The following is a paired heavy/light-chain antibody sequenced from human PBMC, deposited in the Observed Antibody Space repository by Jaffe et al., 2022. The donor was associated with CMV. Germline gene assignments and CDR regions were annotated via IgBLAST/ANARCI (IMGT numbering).Light chain of an antibody. Sequence: EIVLTQSPGTLSLSPGERATLSCRASQSVRNINLAWYQQKPGQAPRILIYGAYTRATGIPDRFTGSGSGTDFTLTISRVEPEDFAMYYCHQYGSSPRTFGQGTRLEIK. J-gene: IGKJ5*01. CDR1: QSVRNIN. CDR3: HQYGSSPRT. CDR2: GAY. V-gene: IGKV3-20*01.
Heavy chain of an antibody. V-gene: IGHV4-59*01. CDR1: GGSIGGYD. CDR3: ARGSVENTGSLRWGPKEYAAYFQH. CDR2: VYSNGNG. Sequence: QVQLRESGPGLVKPSETLSLTCTVSGGSIGGYDWNWIRQSPGQGLEWIGYVYSNGNGIYNSALKSRVTISVDTSKNQVSLRLYSVTASDTATYYCARGSVENTGSLRWGPKEYAAYFQHWGQGTPVIVSS. J-gene: IGHJ1*01. D-gene: IGHD2-8*02.